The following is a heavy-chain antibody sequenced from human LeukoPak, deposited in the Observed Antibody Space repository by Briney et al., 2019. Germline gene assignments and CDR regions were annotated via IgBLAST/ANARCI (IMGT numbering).Heavy chain of an antibody. Sequence: SETLSLTCTVSGGSISSYYWSWIRQPPGKGLEWIGEINHSGSTNYNPSLKSRVTISVDTSKNQFSLKLSSVTAADTAVYYCARASSYYYDSSGFLDYWGQGTLVTVSS. CDR3: ARASSYYYDSSGFLDY. CDR2: INHSGST. J-gene: IGHJ4*02. D-gene: IGHD3-22*01. V-gene: IGHV4-34*01. CDR1: GGSISSYY.